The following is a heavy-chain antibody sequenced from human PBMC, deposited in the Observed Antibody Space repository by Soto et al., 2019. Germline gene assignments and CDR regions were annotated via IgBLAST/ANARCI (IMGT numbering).Heavy chain of an antibody. CDR3: AGVGVYYDSSGYYGAEYFQH. D-gene: IGHD3-22*01. J-gene: IGHJ1*01. CDR2: IYSGGST. CDR1: GFTVSSNY. V-gene: IGHV3-53*01. Sequence: GGSLRLSCAASGFTVSSNYMSWVRQAPGKGLEWVSVIYSGGSTYYADSVKGRFTISRDNSKNTLYLQMNSLRAEDTAVYYCAGVGVYYDSSGYYGAEYFQHWGQGTLVTVSS.